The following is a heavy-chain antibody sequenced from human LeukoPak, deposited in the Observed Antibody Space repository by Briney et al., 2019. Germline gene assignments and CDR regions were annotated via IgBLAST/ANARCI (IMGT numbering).Heavy chain of an antibody. CDR1: GFTFSSYA. CDR3: ARVGGLEYSSSSEYYFDY. CDR2: ISYDGSNK. Sequence: GGSLRLSCAASGFTFSSYAMHWVRQAPGKGLEWVAVISYDGSNKYYADSVKGRFTISRDNSKNTLYLQMNSLRAEDTAVYYCARVGGLEYSSSSEYYFDYWGQGTLVTVSS. V-gene: IGHV3-30*04. D-gene: IGHD6-6*01. J-gene: IGHJ4*02.